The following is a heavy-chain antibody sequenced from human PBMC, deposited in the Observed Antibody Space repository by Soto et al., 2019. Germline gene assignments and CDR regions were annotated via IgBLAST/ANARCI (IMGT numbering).Heavy chain of an antibody. CDR2: INHSGST. V-gene: IGHV4-34*01. CDR1: GGSFSGYY. J-gene: IGHJ3*02. CDR3: ARGPRGSGSYYKGAFDI. D-gene: IGHD3-10*01. Sequence: SETLSLTCAVYGGSFSGYYWSWIRQPPGKGLEWVGEINHSGSTNYNPSLKSRVTISVDTSKNQFSLKLSSVTAADTAVYYCARGPRGSGSYYKGAFDIWGQGTMVTV.